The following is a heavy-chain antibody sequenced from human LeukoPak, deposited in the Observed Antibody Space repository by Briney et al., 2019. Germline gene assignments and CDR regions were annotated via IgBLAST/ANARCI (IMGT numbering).Heavy chain of an antibody. CDR3: ATSIAAAGTPPEYYYYGMDV. Sequence: SETLSLTCTVSGGSISSGGYYWSWIRQHPGKGLEWIGHIYYSGCTYYNPSLKSRVTISVDTSKNQFSLKLSSVTAADTAVYYCATSIAAAGTPPEYYYYGMDVWGQGTTVTVSS. J-gene: IGHJ6*02. CDR1: GGSISSGGYY. V-gene: IGHV4-31*03. D-gene: IGHD6-13*01. CDR2: IYYSGCT.